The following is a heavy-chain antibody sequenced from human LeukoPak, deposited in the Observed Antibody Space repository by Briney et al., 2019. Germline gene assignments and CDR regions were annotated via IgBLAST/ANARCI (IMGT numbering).Heavy chain of an antibody. CDR1: GGSISSYY. J-gene: IGHJ3*02. CDR3: ARDCRGWGPDAFDI. D-gene: IGHD3-10*01. V-gene: IGHV4-59*01. Sequence: PSETLSLTCTVSGGSISSYYWSWIRQPPGKGLEWIGYIYYSGTTNYNPSLKSRVTISVDTSKNQFSLKLSSVTAADTAVYYCARDCRGWGPDAFDIWGQGTMVTVSS. CDR2: IYYSGTT.